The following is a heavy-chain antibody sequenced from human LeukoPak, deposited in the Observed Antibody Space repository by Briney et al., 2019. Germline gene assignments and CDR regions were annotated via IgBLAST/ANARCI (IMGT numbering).Heavy chain of an antibody. CDR1: GFTFSTYS. CDR2: ISGSSSYI. Sequence: GGSLRLSCAASGFTFSTYSMNWVRQAPGKGLEWVSSISGSSSYIYYADSVKGRFTVSRDNAKNSLYLQLNSLRAEDTAVYYCAKGKGTTYYYYGMDVWGQGTTVTVSS. CDR3: AKGKGTTYYYYGMDV. D-gene: IGHD1-14*01. J-gene: IGHJ6*01. V-gene: IGHV3-21*01.